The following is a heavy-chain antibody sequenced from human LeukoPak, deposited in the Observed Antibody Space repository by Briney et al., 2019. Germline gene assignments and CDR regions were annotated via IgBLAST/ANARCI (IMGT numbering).Heavy chain of an antibody. D-gene: IGHD2-15*01. CDR2: FDPEDGET. Sequence: ASVKVSCKVSGYTLTELSMHWVRQAPGKGLEWMGGFDPEDGETIYAQKFQGRVTMTTDTSTSTAYMELRSLRSDDTAVYYCARDTDYSNWFDPWGQGTLVTVSS. CDR3: ARDTDYSNWFDP. J-gene: IGHJ5*02. V-gene: IGHV1-24*01. CDR1: GYTLTELS.